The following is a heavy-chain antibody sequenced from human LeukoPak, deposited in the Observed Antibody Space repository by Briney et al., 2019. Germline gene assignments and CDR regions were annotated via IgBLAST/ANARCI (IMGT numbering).Heavy chain of an antibody. Sequence: GGSLRHSCAASGFTFSSYWMSWVRQAPGKGLEWVANIKQDGSEKYYVDSVKGRFTISRDNAKNSLYLQMNSLRAEDTAVYYCAREMVYQECSSTSCYNYYMDVWGKGTTVTVSS. CDR1: GFTFSSYW. CDR2: IKQDGSEK. J-gene: IGHJ6*03. V-gene: IGHV3-7*01. CDR3: AREMVYQECSSTSCYNYYMDV. D-gene: IGHD2-2*02.